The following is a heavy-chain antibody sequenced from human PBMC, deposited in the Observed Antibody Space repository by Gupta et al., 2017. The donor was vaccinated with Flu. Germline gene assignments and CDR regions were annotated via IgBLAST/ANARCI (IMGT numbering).Heavy chain of an antibody. J-gene: IGHJ4*02. Sequence: KGLEWVSSISSSSSYIYYADSVKGRFTISRDNAKNSLYLQMNSLRAEDTAVYYCARDHGRTYYYDSSGYDDYWGQGTLVTVSS. CDR2: ISSSSSYI. CDR3: ARDHGRTYYYDSSGYDDY. D-gene: IGHD3-22*01. V-gene: IGHV3-21*01.